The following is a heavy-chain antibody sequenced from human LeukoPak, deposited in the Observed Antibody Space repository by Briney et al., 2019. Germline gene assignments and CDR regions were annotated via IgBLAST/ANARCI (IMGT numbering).Heavy chain of an antibody. Sequence: PGGSLRLSCAASGSTFSSYWMSWVRQAPGKGLEWVANIKQDGSEKYYVDSVKGRFTISRDNPKNTLYLQMNSLRAEDTAVYFCAKRGVVIRVILVGFHKEAYYFDSWGQGALVTVSS. CDR2: IKQDGSEK. V-gene: IGHV3-7*03. J-gene: IGHJ4*02. D-gene: IGHD3-22*01. CDR1: GSTFSSYW. CDR3: AKRGVVIRVILVGFHKEAYYFDS.